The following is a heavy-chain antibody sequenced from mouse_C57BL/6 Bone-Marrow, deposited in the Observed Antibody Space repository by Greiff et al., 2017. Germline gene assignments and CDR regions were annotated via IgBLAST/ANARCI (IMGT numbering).Heavy chain of an antibody. D-gene: IGHD1-1*01. J-gene: IGHJ1*03. CDR2: IRNKANNHAT. Sequence: EVKLVESGGGLVQPGGSMKLSCAASGFTFSDAWMDWVRQSPEKGLEWVAEIRNKANNHATYYAESVKGRFTISRDDSKSSVYLQMNSLRAEDTGIYYCTRYGSSYWYFDVWGTGTTVTVSS. CDR3: TRYGSSYWYFDV. CDR1: GFTFSDAW. V-gene: IGHV6-6*01.